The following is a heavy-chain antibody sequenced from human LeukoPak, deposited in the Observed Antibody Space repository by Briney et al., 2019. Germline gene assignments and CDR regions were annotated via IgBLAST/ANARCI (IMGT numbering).Heavy chain of an antibody. J-gene: IGHJ5*02. V-gene: IGHV3-23*01. CDR1: GFTFSNYA. CDR2: ISGGGGTT. CDR3: ARGGIMITFGGVIVP. D-gene: IGHD3-16*01. Sequence: PGGSLRLFCAASGFTFSNYAMSWVRQAPGKRLEWVSAISGGGGTTYYADSVKGRFTISRDNSKNTLYLQMNSLGAEDTAMYYCARGGIMITFGGVIVPWGQGALVTVSS.